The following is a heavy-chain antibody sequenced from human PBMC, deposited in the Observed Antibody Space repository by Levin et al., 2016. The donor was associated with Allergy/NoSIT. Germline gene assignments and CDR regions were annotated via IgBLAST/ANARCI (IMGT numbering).Heavy chain of an antibody. CDR2: IIPIFGTA. CDR3: ARVRDSSGYLVH. J-gene: IGHJ4*02. D-gene: IGHD3-22*01. V-gene: IGHV1-69*01. Sequence: WVRQAPGQGLEWMGGIIPIFGTANYAQKFQGRVTITADESTSTAYMELSSLRSEDTAVYYCARVRDSSGYLVHWGQGTLVTVSS.